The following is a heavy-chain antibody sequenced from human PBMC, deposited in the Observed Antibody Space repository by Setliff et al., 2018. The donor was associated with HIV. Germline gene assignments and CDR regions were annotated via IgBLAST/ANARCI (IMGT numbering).Heavy chain of an antibody. V-gene: IGHV4-34*01. CDR3: AAFFVTPLTTQDF. D-gene: IGHD4-17*01. CDR2: IHHTGYM. CDR1: GGSISHSH. Sequence: SETLSLTCTVSGGSISHSHWSWIRQPPGKGLEWIGEIHHTGYMNYNPSLKSRVTISRDTSTNQFSLKVSSVTAADTAIYYCAAFFVTPLTTQDFWGQGTLVTVSS. J-gene: IGHJ4*02.